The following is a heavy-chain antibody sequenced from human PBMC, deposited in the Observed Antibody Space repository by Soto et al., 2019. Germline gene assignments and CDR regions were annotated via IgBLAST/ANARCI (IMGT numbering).Heavy chain of an antibody. Sequence: EVQLLESGGGLVQPGGSLRLSCAASGFTFSSYAMSWVRQAPGKGLEWVAAISGSGGSTYYADSVKGRFTISRDNSKNTLYLQMNSLRAEDTAVYYCAKYSSGWYYPFDYWGQGTLVTVSS. CDR1: GFTFSSYA. D-gene: IGHD6-19*01. CDR2: ISGSGGST. CDR3: AKYSSGWYYPFDY. V-gene: IGHV3-23*01. J-gene: IGHJ4*02.